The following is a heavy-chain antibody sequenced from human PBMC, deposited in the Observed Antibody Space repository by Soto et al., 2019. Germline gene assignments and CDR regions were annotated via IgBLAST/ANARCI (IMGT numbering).Heavy chain of an antibody. CDR2: ISYDGSNK. CDR1: GFTFSSYG. Sequence: QVQLVESGGGVVQPGRSLRLSCAASGFTFSSYGMHWVRQAPGNGLEWVAVISYDGSNKYYADSVKGRFTIARDNSKNTLYLQMNSLRAEDTAVYYCARTRNSGSYHDAFDIWGQGTMVTVSS. CDR3: ARTRNSGSYHDAFDI. D-gene: IGHD1-26*01. V-gene: IGHV3-30*03. J-gene: IGHJ3*02.